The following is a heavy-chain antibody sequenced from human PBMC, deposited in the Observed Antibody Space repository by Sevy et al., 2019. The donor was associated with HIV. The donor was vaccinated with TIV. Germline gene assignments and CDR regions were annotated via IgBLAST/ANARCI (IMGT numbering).Heavy chain of an antibody. J-gene: IGHJ4*02. D-gene: IGHD1-26*01. V-gene: IGHV4-59*08. CDR1: GGSITSLY. CDR2: IYYNGHI. CDR3: AGENAWGRGYS. Sequence: SETLSLTCTVSGGSITSLYWYWIRQPPGKGLEWIANIYYNGHINYNPSLKSRVTLSLDTSKNQFSLRLSSVTAAETDRYYCAGENAWGRGYSWGQGTLVTVSS.